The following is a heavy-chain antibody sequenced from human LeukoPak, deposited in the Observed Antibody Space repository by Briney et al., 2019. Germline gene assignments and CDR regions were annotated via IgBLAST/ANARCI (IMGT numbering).Heavy chain of an antibody. CDR1: GGSIFTTSYY. CDR2: IYYSGSA. V-gene: IGHV4-39*01. J-gene: IGHJ4*02. D-gene: IGHD2-2*01. Sequence: TSETLSLTCTVAGGSIFTTSYYWDWIRQSPGKGLEWIGSIYYSGSAYHSPSLKSRLTVSVDTSKNQFSLRLTSVTAADTAVYYCARAIGYCSSTSCYLDYWGKGTRVTVPS. CDR3: ARAIGYCSSTSCYLDY.